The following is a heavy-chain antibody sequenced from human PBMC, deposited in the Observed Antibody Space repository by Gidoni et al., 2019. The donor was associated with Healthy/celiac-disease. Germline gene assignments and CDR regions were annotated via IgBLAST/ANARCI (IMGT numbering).Heavy chain of an antibody. Sequence: QVQLVESGGGVVQPGRSLRLSCAASGFTFSSYGMHWVRQAPGKGLECVAVIWYDGSNKYYADSVKGRFTISRDNSKNTLYLQMNSLRAEDTAVYYCAREPQPSHFDYWGQGTLVTVSS. V-gene: IGHV3-33*01. J-gene: IGHJ4*02. CDR1: GFTFSSYG. CDR2: IWYDGSNK. CDR3: AREPQPSHFDY.